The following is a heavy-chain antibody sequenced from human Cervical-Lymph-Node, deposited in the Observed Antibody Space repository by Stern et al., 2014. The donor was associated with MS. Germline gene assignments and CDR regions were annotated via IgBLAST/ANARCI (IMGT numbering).Heavy chain of an antibody. D-gene: IGHD3-16*01. J-gene: IGHJ4*02. CDR2: ISNDGSHE. V-gene: IGHV3-30*18. CDR1: GFSFSDFG. CDR3: AKDSRSWAWGLFDY. Sequence: VQLVESGGGVVQPGRSLRLSCAASGFSFSDFGMHWVRQAPGKGLEWVATISNDGSHEYYEDSVKDQFSISRDNSKNTLYLQMNSLSADDTAVYYCAKDSRSWAWGLFDYWGQGALVTVSS.